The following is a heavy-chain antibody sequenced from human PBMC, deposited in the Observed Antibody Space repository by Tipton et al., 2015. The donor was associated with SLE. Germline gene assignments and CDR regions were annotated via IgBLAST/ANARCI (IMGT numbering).Heavy chain of an antibody. D-gene: IGHD6-19*01. CDR3: AKVPSSGWYGNFDY. Sequence: SLRLSCAASGFTFSSYAMSWVRQAPGKGLEWVSAISGSGGSTYYADPVKGRFTISRDNSKNTLYLQMNSLRAEDTAVYYCAKVPSSGWYGNFDYWGQGILVTVSS. J-gene: IGHJ4*02. CDR2: ISGSGGST. CDR1: GFTFSSYA. V-gene: IGHV3-23*01.